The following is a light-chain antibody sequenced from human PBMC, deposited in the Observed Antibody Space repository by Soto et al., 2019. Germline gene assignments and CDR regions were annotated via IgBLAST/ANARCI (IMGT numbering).Light chain of an antibody. V-gene: IGKV3-15*01. Sequence: EIVMTQSPVTLSVSPGERVTLSCRASQSISSDLAWYQLKPGQAPRLLMYVASTRATGVPARFTGSGSETEFTLTISSLQSEDFGVYYCPHYNHWPWTFGQGTRVEIK. CDR1: QSISSD. CDR2: VAS. CDR3: PHYNHWPWT. J-gene: IGKJ1*01.